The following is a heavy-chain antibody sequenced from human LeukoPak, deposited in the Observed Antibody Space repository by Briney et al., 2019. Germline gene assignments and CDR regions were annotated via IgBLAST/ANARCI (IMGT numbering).Heavy chain of an antibody. D-gene: IGHD4-23*01. Sequence: GGSLRLSCSASGFTFSSYDMHWVRQAPGKGLEYVSAISSNGGSTYYADSVKGRFTISRDNAKNTLYLQMSSLRAEDTAVYYCVKDGDYGGPDYWGQGTLVTVSS. J-gene: IGHJ4*02. CDR2: ISSNGGST. CDR3: VKDGDYGGPDY. V-gene: IGHV3-64D*09. CDR1: GFTFSSYD.